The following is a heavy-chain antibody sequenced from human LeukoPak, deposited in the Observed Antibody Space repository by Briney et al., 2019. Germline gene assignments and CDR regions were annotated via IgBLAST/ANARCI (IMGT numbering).Heavy chain of an antibody. Sequence: SVKVSCKAPGYTFTKYGITWVRQAPGQGLEWMGRIIPILGIANYAQKFQGRVTITADKSTSTAYMELSSLRSEDTAVYYCARAAMATTLNYFDYWGQGTLVTVSS. V-gene: IGHV1-69*04. CDR1: GYTFTKYG. CDR2: IIPILGIA. J-gene: IGHJ4*02. CDR3: ARAAMATTLNYFDY. D-gene: IGHD5-24*01.